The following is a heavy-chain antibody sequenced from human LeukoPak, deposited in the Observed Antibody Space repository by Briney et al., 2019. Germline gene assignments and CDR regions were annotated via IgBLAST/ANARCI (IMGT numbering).Heavy chain of an antibody. J-gene: IGHJ4*02. CDR1: GFSFISYG. CDR2: ISDDGRSK. Sequence: GGSLRLSCAASGFSFISYGMHWVRQAPGKGLEWVGVISDDGRSKDYADSVKGPFTISRDNSKDTLYLQMNSLRAEDTAVYYCAKRPSDYGDYVSYFDYWGQGTLVTVSS. CDR3: AKRPSDYGDYVSYFDY. V-gene: IGHV3-30*18. D-gene: IGHD4-17*01.